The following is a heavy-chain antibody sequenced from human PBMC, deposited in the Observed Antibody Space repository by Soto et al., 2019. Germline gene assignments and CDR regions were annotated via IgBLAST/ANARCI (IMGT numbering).Heavy chain of an antibody. D-gene: IGHD3-3*01. J-gene: IGHJ6*02. CDR2: ISYDGSNK. CDR1: GFPFSSYA. CDR3: ARDQIFGVVISPYGMDV. V-gene: IGHV3-30-3*01. Sequence: SLRLSCAASGFPFSSYAMHWVRQAPGKGLEWVAVISYDGSNKYYADSVKGRFTISRDNSKNTLYLQMNSLRAEDTAVYYCARDQIFGVVISPYGMDVWGQGTTVTVSS.